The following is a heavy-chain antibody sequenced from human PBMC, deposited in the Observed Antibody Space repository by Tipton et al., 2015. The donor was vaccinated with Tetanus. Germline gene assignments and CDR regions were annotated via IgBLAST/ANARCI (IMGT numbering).Heavy chain of an antibody. CDR1: GGSLRGGDYH. J-gene: IGHJ4*02. Sequence: TLSLTCSVTGGSLRGGDYHWSWIRQAPGKGLEWLAYVSSSGGTNSNYDLKSRITTSHDTSKNQFFLRLTSVTSADTAVYYCARANYDNSKKGPFDSWGQGTLVIVSS. V-gene: IGHV4-61*08. CDR2: VSSSGGT. D-gene: IGHD3-3*01. CDR3: ARANYDNSKKGPFDS.